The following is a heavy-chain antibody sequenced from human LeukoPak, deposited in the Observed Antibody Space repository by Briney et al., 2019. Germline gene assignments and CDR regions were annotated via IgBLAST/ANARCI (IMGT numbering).Heavy chain of an antibody. CDR1: GFTVSSNY. Sequence: GGSLRLSCAASGFTVSSNYMSWVRQAPGKGLEWVSAISGSGGSTYYADSVKGRFTISRDNSKNTLYLQMNSLRAEDTAVYYCAKDGYYYDSSVHFDYWGQGTLVTVSS. V-gene: IGHV3-23*01. CDR2: ISGSGGST. CDR3: AKDGYYYDSSVHFDY. D-gene: IGHD3-22*01. J-gene: IGHJ4*02.